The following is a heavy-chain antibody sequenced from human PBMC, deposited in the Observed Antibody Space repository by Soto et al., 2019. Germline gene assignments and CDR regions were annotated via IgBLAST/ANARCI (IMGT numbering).Heavy chain of an antibody. CDR3: ARIGRNAGEFDY. V-gene: IGHV1-69*01. CDR1: GGTFSSYA. CDR2: IIPILRTP. D-gene: IGHD7-27*01. Sequence: QVQLVQSGAEVRKPGSSVKVSCKASGGTFSSYAISWVRQAPGQGLEYMGGIIPILRTPKYAQKFQGRVTVTADAYTSTAYMELSSMRSEDTAVYYCARIGRNAGEFDYWGQGTLVTVSS. J-gene: IGHJ4*02.